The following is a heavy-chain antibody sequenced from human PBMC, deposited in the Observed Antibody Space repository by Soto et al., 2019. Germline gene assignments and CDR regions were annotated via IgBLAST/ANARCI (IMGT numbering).Heavy chain of an antibody. J-gene: IGHJ6*02. V-gene: IGHV5-10-1*01. CDR2: IDPSDSYT. CDR1: GYSFTSYW. Sequence: GESLTSSGKGSGYSFTSYWISWVRQMPGKGLEWMGRIDPSDSYTNYSPSFQGHVTISADKSISTAYLQWSSLKASDTAMYYCARQCSSTSCYVCGWKSYYYYGMDALRHALPVTV. CDR3: ARQCSSTSCYVCGWKSYYYYGMDA. D-gene: IGHD2-2*01.